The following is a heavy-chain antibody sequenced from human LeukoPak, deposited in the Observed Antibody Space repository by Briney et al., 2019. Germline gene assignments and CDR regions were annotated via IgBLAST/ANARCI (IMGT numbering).Heavy chain of an antibody. D-gene: IGHD6-19*01. J-gene: IGHJ4*02. CDR3: AKDPDSSGDY. CDR1: GFTFSSYG. CDR2: ISGSGGST. Sequence: GGSLRLSCAASGFTFSSYGMHWVRQAPGKGLEWVSAISGSGGSTYYADSVKGRFTISRDNSKNTLYLQMNSLRAEDTAVYYCAKDPDSSGDYWGQGTLVTVSS. V-gene: IGHV3-23*01.